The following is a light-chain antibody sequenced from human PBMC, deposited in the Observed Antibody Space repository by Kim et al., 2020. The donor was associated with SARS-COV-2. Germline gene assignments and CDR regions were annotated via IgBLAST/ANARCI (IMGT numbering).Light chain of an antibody. J-gene: IGKJ1*01. CDR2: GAS. V-gene: IGKV3-20*01. CDR1: QSVTSSY. Sequence: EIVLTQSPGTLSLSPGERATLSCRASQSVTSSYLAWYQQKPGQPPRLLIYGASNRATGIPDRFSGSGSGTDFTLTISRLESEDLAVYYCQQYGTSIRTFGQGTKVEIK. CDR3: QQYGTSIRT.